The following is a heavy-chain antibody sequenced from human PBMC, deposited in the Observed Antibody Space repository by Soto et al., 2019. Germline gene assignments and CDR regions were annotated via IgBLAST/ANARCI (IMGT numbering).Heavy chain of an antibody. J-gene: IGHJ3*02. V-gene: IGHV3-73*01. CDR3: TRLPVSRPLDAFDI. Sequence: GGSLRLSCAASGFTFSGSAMHWVRQASGKGLEWVGRIRSKANSYATAYAASVKGRFTISRDDSKNTAYLQTNSLKTEDTAVYYCTRLPVSRPLDAFDIWGQGTMVTVSS. CDR1: GFTFSGSA. D-gene: IGHD3-16*01. CDR2: IRSKANSYAT.